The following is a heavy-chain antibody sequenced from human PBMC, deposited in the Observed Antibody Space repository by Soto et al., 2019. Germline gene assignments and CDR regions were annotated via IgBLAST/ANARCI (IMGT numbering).Heavy chain of an antibody. CDR3: AREGPGRDGYNLY. CDR1: GGTFSSYA. D-gene: IGHD5-12*01. J-gene: IGHJ4*02. Sequence: GASVKVSCTASGGTFSSYAISWVRQAPGQGLEWMGGIIPIFGTANYAQKFQGRVTITADESTSTAYMELSSLRSEDTAVYYCAREGPGRDGYNLYWGQGTLVTVSS. V-gene: IGHV1-69*13. CDR2: IIPIFGTA.